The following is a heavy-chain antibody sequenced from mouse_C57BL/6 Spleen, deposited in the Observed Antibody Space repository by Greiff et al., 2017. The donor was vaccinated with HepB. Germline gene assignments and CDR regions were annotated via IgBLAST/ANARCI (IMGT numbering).Heavy chain of an antibody. CDR1: GFSLTSYG. D-gene: IGHD3-1*01. J-gene: IGHJ4*01. V-gene: IGHV2-5*01. CDR2: IWRGGST. Sequence: QVHVKQSGPGLVQPSQSLSITCTVSGFSLTSYGVHWVRQSPGKGLEWLGVIWRGGSTDYNAAFMSRLSITKDNSKSQVFFKMNSLQADDTAIYYCAKNSGSGYAMDYWGQGTSVTVSS. CDR3: AKNSGSGYAMDY.